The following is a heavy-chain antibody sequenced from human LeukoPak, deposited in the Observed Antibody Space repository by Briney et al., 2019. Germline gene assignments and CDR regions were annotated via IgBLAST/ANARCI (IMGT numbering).Heavy chain of an antibody. CDR2: ISYDGSNK. CDR1: GFTFSSYA. CDR3: ARDRGRVPAAAGGY. D-gene: IGHD2-2*01. V-gene: IGHV3-30-3*01. J-gene: IGHJ4*02. Sequence: SGGSLRLSCAASGFTFSSYAMPWVRQAPGKGLEWVAVISYDGSNKYYAGSVKGRFTISRDNSKNTLYLQMNSLRAEDTAVYYCARDRGRVPAAAGGYWGQGTLVTVSS.